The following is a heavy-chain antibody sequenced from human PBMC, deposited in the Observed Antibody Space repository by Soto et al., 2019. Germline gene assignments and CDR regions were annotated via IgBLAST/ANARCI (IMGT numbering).Heavy chain of an antibody. CDR1: GFTFSSYA. J-gene: IGHJ4*02. Sequence: EVQLLESGGGLVQPGGSLRLSCAASGFTFSSYAMNWVRQAPGKGLEWVSVISGSGDSTYYADSVKGRFTISRDKSKNTLYLQMNSLSAEDTAVYYCARRSSSWYFDYWGQGTVVTVSS. CDR3: ARRSSSWYFDY. D-gene: IGHD6-13*01. CDR2: ISGSGDST. V-gene: IGHV3-23*01.